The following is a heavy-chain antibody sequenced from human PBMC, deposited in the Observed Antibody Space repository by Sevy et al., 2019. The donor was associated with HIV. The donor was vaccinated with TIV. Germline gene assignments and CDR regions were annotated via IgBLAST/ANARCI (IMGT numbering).Heavy chain of an antibody. CDR2: FDPEDGET. J-gene: IGHJ4*02. D-gene: IGHD5-12*01. CDR1: GYTLTELS. Sequence: ASVKVSCKVSGYTLTELSMHWVRQAPGKGLEWMGGFDPEDGETIYAQKFQGRVTMTEDTSTDTAYMELSSLRSEDTAVYYCATLIRGYSGYDHFDYWGQGTLVTVSS. CDR3: ATLIRGYSGYDHFDY. V-gene: IGHV1-24*01.